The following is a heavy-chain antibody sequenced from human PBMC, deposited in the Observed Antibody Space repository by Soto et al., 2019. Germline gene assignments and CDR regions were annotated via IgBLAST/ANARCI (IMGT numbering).Heavy chain of an antibody. V-gene: IGHV1-46*01. D-gene: IGHD6-19*01. CDR3: ASHRIAVAGYFDY. CDR2: VNPNGGST. CDR1: GYTFTSFY. Sequence: ASVKVSCKASGYTFTSFYIHWVRQAPGQGLEWVGIVNPNGGSTNYAQNFKGRITISRDTSTSTVYMDLSSLRTEDTAVYYCASHRIAVAGYFDYWGQGTLVTVS. J-gene: IGHJ4*02.